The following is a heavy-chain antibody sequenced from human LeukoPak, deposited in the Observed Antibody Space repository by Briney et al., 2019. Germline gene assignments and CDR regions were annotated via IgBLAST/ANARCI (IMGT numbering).Heavy chain of an antibody. J-gene: IGHJ4*02. V-gene: IGHV4-31*11. CDR3: ARGGFGVPFDY. Sequence: SETLSLTCAVSGVSISSGGYSWSWIRQHPGKGLEWIGYIYNSGSTRYNPSLKSRLTISVDTSKNHFSLKLSSVTASDTAVYYCARGGFGVPFDYWGQGTLVTVSS. CDR1: GVSISSGGYS. CDR2: IYNSGST. D-gene: IGHD5/OR15-5a*01.